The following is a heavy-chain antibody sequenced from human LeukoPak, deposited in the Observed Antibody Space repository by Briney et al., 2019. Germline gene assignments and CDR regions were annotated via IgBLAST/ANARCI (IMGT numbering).Heavy chain of an antibody. J-gene: IGHJ4*02. D-gene: IGHD3-16*01. CDR1: GYSFTYYC. CDR3: ARLSFLGNPPQD. CDR2: IFPGDSDT. Sequence: GESLKISCKGSGYSFTYYCIAWVRQMPGKGLEWMGIIFPGDSDTRYSPSFQGQVTISADKSISTAYLQWSSLKASDTAMYYCARLSFLGNPPQDWGQGTLVTVSS. V-gene: IGHV5-51*01.